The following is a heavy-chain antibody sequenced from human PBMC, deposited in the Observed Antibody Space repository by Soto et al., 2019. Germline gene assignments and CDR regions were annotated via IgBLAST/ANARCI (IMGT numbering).Heavy chain of an antibody. D-gene: IGHD2-15*01. CDR2: IGTSGTPT. CDR1: GFTFRNYA. V-gene: IGHV3-23*01. CDR3: TRILCSSRLDALDI. Sequence: GGSLRLSCIASGFTFRNYAMAWVRQAPGEDLEWVSAIGTSGTPTLYADSVKSRFSISRDDSRNTVSLQMNSLGVEDTATYYCTRILCSSRLDALDIWGQGTTVTVSS. J-gene: IGHJ6*02.